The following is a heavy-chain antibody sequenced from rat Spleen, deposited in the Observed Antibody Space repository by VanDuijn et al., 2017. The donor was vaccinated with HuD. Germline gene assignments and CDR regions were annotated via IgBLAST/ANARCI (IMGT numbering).Heavy chain of an antibody. Sequence: EVHLVESGGGLVQPGRSLKLSCAASGFTFSNYGMAWVRQAPKKGLEWVAYISYDGGSTYYRDSVKGRFTISRDNAENTVYLQMNSLRSEDTATYYCAKYMGITTQGYFDYWGQGVMVTVSS. V-gene: IGHV5S13*01. CDR3: AKYMGITTQGYFDY. D-gene: IGHD1-9*01. CDR2: ISYDGGST. J-gene: IGHJ2*01. CDR1: GFTFSNYG.